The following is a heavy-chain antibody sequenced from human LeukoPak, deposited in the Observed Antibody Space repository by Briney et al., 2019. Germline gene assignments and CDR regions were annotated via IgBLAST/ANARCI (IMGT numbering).Heavy chain of an antibody. CDR3: ARGPYSYDSSGAFDI. Sequence: SETLSLTCTLSSGSLSSSYWSWIRQPAGKGLEWIGDIYTSGSTNYNPSLKSRVTISVGTSKNPFSLKLSSVTAADTAVYFCARGPYSYDSSGAFDIWGQGTMVTVSS. D-gene: IGHD3-22*01. CDR2: IYTSGST. CDR1: SGSLSSSY. V-gene: IGHV4-4*07. J-gene: IGHJ3*02.